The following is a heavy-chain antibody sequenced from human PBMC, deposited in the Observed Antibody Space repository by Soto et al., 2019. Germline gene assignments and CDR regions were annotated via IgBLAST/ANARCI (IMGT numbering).Heavy chain of an antibody. CDR2: VYPGDSDT. J-gene: IGHJ6*03. V-gene: IGHV5-51*01. D-gene: IGHD4-4*01. Sequence: HGESLKISCKASGYIFTTYWIGWVRQMPGKGLEWMGIVYPGDSDTRYSPSFQGQVTISADKSINTAYLQWSSLKASDTAMYYCARHGSTTVYHYYMDVWGKGTKVTVSS. CDR1: GYIFTTYW. CDR3: ARHGSTTVYHYYMDV.